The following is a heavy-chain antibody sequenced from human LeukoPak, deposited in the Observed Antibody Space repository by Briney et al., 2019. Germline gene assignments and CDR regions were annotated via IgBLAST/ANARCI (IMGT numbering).Heavy chain of an antibody. CDR3: ASHPHSSGLVNVDAFDL. Sequence: SETLSLTCTVSGGSISSSSYYWGWIRQPPGKGLEWIGSIYYSGSTYYNPSLKSRVTISVDTSKNQFSLKLSSVTAADTALYYCASHPHSSGLVNVDAFDLWGQGTMVTVSS. J-gene: IGHJ3*01. V-gene: IGHV4-39*07. CDR1: GGSISSSSYY. D-gene: IGHD6-19*01. CDR2: IYYSGST.